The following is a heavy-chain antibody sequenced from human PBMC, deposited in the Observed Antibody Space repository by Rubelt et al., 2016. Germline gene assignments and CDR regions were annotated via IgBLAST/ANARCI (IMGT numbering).Heavy chain of an antibody. CDR3: ARHAPLYSSGWYSPAFDY. CDR2: IYHSGST. J-gene: IGHJ4*02. CDR1: GGSISSSSYY. Sequence: QLQLQESGSGLVKPSETLSLTCTVSGGSISSSSYYWGWIRQPPGKGLEWIGSIYHSGSTYYNPSLNSRVNISVDTSKNQFSLKLSSVTAADTAVYYCARHAPLYSSGWYSPAFDYWGQGTLVTVSS. D-gene: IGHD6-19*01. V-gene: IGHV4-39*07.